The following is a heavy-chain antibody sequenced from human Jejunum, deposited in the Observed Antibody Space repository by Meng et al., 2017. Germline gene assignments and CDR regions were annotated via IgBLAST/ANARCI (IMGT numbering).Heavy chain of an antibody. CDR1: GFSFTDFY. V-gene: IGHV1-2*06. Sequence: QVERVQSGAEVKKPGASVKVSCKASGFSFTDFYIHWVRQAPGQGLEWMGRIKPDSGDTKYAQKFQGRLAMTRDTSISTVYMELSSLRSDDTAVYYCAREIEAAGHAGLDYWGQGTLVTVSS. CDR3: AREIEAAGHAGLDY. CDR2: IKPDSGDT. D-gene: IGHD6-13*01. J-gene: IGHJ4*02.